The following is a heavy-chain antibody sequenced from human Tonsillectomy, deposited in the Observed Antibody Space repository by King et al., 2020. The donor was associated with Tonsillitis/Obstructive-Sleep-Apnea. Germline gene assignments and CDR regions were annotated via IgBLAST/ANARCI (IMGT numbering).Heavy chain of an antibody. V-gene: IGHV2-5*02. J-gene: IGHJ4*02. CDR1: GFSLSTSGVG. D-gene: IGHD3-22*01. CDR3: AHRPNYYDTSGYYLDHFDY. CDR2: IYWDDDK. Sequence: FTLKESGPTLVKPTQTLTLTCTFSGFSLSTSGVGVGWIRQPPGKALEWLALIYWDDDKRYSPSLKSRLTITKDTSKNQVVLTMPNMDPVDTATYYCAHRPNYYDTSGYYLDHFDYWGQGTLVTVSS.